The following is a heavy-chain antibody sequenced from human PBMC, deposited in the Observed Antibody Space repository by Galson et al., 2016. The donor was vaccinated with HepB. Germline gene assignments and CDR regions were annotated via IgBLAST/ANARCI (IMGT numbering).Heavy chain of an antibody. CDR2: ISYSGSI. J-gene: IGHJ5*02. Sequence: SETLSLTCTVSGGSISSRNYYWGWIRQPPGKGLEWIGSISYSGSIYYNPSLKTRVTISVDTSKNQFSLKLSSVTAADTALYYCARLCGSSASCYRSSSRQNWCDPGGQGTLVTVSS. CDR3: ARLCGSSASCYRSSSRQNWCDP. CDR1: GGSISSRNYY. V-gene: IGHV4-39*01. D-gene: IGHD2-2*01.